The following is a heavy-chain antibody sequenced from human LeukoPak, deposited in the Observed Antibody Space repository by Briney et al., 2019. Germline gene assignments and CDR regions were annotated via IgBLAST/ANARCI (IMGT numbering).Heavy chain of an antibody. CDR1: GYTFTSYD. Sequence: ASVKVSCKTSGYTFTSYDINWVRQATGQGLKWMGWMNPNSGNTGYAQKFQGRVTMTRNTSISTAYMELSSLRSEDTAVYYCARLTANTIFGVVIIRSFDYWGQGTLVTASS. D-gene: IGHD3-3*01. CDR3: ARLTANTIFGVVIIRSFDY. V-gene: IGHV1-8*01. J-gene: IGHJ4*02. CDR2: MNPNSGNT.